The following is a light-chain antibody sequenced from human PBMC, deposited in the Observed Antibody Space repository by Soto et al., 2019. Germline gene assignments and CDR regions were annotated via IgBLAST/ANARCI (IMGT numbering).Light chain of an antibody. V-gene: IGKV3-20*01. J-gene: IGKJ1*01. CDR2: GAS. CDR3: QQYGSSPWT. Sequence: EIVMTQSPDTVSVSPGEGAELSCRASQSVSSSYLAWYQQKPGQAPRLLIHGASSRATDIPDRFSGSGSGTDFTLTISRLEPEDFAVFYCQQYGSSPWTFGQGTKVDIK. CDR1: QSVSSSY.